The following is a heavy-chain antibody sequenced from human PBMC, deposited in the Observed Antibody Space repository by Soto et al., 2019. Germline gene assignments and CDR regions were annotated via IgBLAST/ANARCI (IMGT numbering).Heavy chain of an antibody. J-gene: IGHJ4*02. CDR1: GGSLSGYY. Sequence: QVQLQQWGAGLLKLSETLSLNCAVTGGSLSGYYWSWIRQPPGKGLEWIGEVKDGGHTNYSPSLRGRVTISSDTSNNQFSLRLTSVTAADTGVYYCARGQEGVVATHWDQGSLVTVSS. CDR3: ARGQEGVVATH. D-gene: IGHD5-12*01. CDR2: VKDGGHT. V-gene: IGHV4-34*01.